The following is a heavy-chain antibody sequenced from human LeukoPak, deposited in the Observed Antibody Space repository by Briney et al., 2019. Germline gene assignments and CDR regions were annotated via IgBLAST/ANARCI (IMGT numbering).Heavy chain of an antibody. CDR1: GFTFSSYA. CDR2: ISGSGGST. V-gene: IGHV3-23*01. CDR3: AKDGRFLEWLSPLDS. D-gene: IGHD3-3*01. Sequence: GGSLRLSCAASGFTFSSYAMSWVRQAPGKGLEWVSAISGSGGSTYYADSVKGRFTISRDNSKNTLYLQMNSLRADDTAVYYCAKDGRFLEWLSPLDSWGQGTLVTVSS. J-gene: IGHJ4*02.